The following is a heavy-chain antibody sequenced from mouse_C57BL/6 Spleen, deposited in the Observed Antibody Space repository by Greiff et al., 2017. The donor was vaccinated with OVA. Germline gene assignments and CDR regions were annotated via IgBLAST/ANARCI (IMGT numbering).Heavy chain of an antibody. J-gene: IGHJ2*01. CDR2: ISGGGGNT. Sequence: KLEESGGGLVKPGGSLKLSCAASGFTFSSYTMSWVRQTPEKRLEWVATISGGGGNTYYPDSVKGRFTISRDNAKNTLYLQMSSLRSEDTALYYCARREYGKGVFDYWGQGTTLTVSS. CDR1: GFTFSSYT. CDR3: ARREYGKGVFDY. D-gene: IGHD2-10*02. V-gene: IGHV5-9*04.